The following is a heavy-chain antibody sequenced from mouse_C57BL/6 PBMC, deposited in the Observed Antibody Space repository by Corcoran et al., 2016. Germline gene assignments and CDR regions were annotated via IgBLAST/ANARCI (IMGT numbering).Heavy chain of an antibody. J-gene: IGHJ3*01. CDR1: GFNIKDYY. CDR3: TFFYYGNYVRCAY. Sequence: EVQLQQSGAELVRPGASVKLSCTAAGFNIKDYYMHWVKQRPEQGLEWIGRIDPEDGDTEYAPKFQGKATMTADTSSNTAYLQLSSLTSEDTAVYYCTFFYYGNYVRCAYWGQGTLVTVSA. D-gene: IGHD2-1*01. V-gene: IGHV14-1*01. CDR2: IDPEDGDT.